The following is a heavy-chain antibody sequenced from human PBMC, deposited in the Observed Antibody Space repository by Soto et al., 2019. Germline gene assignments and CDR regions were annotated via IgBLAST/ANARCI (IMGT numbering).Heavy chain of an antibody. CDR2: IYWDDDE. J-gene: IGHJ4*02. CDR3: AHPYNHDSGVYYYYFDH. D-gene: IGHD3-22*01. Sequence: QITLKESGPTLVKPTQTLTLTCTFSGFSLTTSGVGVGWIRQPPGKALEWLALIYWDDDERYSPSLKSRLTTTKDPPKNQPVLTITNMDPLDTATYYCAHPYNHDSGVYYYYFDHWGQGTPVTVSS. V-gene: IGHV2-5*02. CDR1: GFSLTTSGVG.